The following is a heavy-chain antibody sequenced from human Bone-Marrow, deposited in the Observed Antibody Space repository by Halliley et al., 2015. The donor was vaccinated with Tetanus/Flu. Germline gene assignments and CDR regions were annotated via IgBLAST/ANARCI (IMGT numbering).Heavy chain of an antibody. D-gene: IGHD2-15*01. J-gene: IGHJ6*02. CDR3: VKDAAGDPGYSYYGLAV. Sequence: ISSGGGSTPYSAAVKGRFTISRDNSKNTVYLHMKSLRAEDTALYFCVKDAAGDPGYSYYGLAVWGQGTSVTVSS. CDR2: ISSGGGST. V-gene: IGHV3-23*01.